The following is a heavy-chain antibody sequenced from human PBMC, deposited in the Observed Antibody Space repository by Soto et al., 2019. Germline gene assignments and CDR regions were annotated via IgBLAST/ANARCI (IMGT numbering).Heavy chain of an antibody. J-gene: IGHJ6*03. CDR1: GGTFSSYT. D-gene: IGHD3-3*01. V-gene: IGHV1-69*04. CDR3: ARDQRGIFGVVAPYYYYYMDV. CDR2: IIPILGIA. Sequence: GASVKVSCKASGGTFSSYTISWVRQAPGQRLEWMGRIIPILGIANYAQKFQGRVTITADKSTSTAYMELSSLRSEDTAVYYCARDQRGIFGVVAPYYYYYMDVWGKGTTVTVSS.